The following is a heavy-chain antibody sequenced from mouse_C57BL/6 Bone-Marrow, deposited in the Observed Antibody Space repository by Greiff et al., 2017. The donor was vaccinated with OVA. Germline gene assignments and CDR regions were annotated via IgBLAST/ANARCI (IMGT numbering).Heavy chain of an antibody. CDR1: GYAFSSSW. V-gene: IGHV1-82*01. J-gene: IGHJ1*03. D-gene: IGHD1-1*01. CDR2: IYPGDGDT. CDR3: ARRASYYGSSYPWYFDV. Sequence: VQLQQSGPELVKPGASVKISCKASGYAFSSSWMNWVKQRPGKGLEWIGRIYPGDGDTNYNGKFKGKATLTADKSSSTAYMQLSSLTSEDSAVYFCARRASYYGSSYPWYFDVWGTGTTVTVSS.